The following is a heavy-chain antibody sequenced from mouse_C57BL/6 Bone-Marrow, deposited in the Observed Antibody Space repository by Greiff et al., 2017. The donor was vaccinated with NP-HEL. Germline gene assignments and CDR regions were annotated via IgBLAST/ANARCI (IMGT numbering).Heavy chain of an antibody. CDR3: ARGDYGSSRFGYAMDY. CDR1: GYAFRSYW. D-gene: IGHD1-1*01. CDR2: IYPGDGDT. J-gene: IGHJ4*01. V-gene: IGHV1-80*01. Sequence: VQLQQSGAELVKPGASVKISCKASGYAFRSYWMNWVKERPGTGLEWIGQIYPGDGDTKYNGKFKGKATLTADKSSSTAYMQVSSLTSEDSAVYFCARGDYGSSRFGYAMDYWGQGTSVTVSS.